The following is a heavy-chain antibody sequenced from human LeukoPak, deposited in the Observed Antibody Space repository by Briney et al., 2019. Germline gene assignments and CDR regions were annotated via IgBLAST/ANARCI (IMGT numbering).Heavy chain of an antibody. J-gene: IGHJ3*02. D-gene: IGHD3-9*01. CDR3: ARGWGVRYFDWLLIDSIPSQAGGNDAFDI. CDR2: INPNSGGT. CDR1: GYTFTGYY. Sequence: GASVKVSCKASGYTFTGYYMHWVRQAPGQGLEWMGWINPNSGGTNYAQKFQGWVTMTRDTSISTAYMELSRLRSDDTAVYYCARGWGVRYFDWLLIDSIPSQAGGNDAFDIWGQGTMVTVSS. V-gene: IGHV1-2*04.